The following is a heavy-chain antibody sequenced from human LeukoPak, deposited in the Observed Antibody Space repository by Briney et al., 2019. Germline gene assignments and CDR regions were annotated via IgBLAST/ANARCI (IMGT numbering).Heavy chain of an antibody. Sequence: PSETLSLTCAVYGGSFSGYYWSWIRQPPGKGLEWIGEINHSGSTNYNPSLKSRVTISVDTSKNQFSLKLSSVTAADTAVYYCARVRSGSYPVLLVPRYGMDVWGQGTTVTVSS. CDR3: ARVRSGSYPVLLVPRYGMDV. D-gene: IGHD1-26*01. J-gene: IGHJ6*02. CDR1: GGSFSGYY. CDR2: INHSGST. V-gene: IGHV4-34*01.